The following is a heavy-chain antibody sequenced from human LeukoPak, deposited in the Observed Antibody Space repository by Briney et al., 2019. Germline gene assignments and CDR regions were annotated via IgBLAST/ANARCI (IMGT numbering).Heavy chain of an antibody. Sequence: GGSLRLSCAASGFTFSSYSMNWVRQAPGKGLEWVSYISSSSSTIYYADSVKGRFTISRHNSKNTLYLQMNSLRAEDTAVYYCARHSSSGYSDYYFDYWGQGTLVTVSS. D-gene: IGHD6-19*01. CDR3: ARHSSSGYSDYYFDY. V-gene: IGHV3-48*01. J-gene: IGHJ4*02. CDR1: GFTFSSYS. CDR2: ISSSSSTI.